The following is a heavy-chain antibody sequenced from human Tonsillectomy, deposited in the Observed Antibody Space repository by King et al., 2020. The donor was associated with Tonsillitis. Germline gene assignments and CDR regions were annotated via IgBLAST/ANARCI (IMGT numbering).Heavy chain of an antibody. J-gene: IGHJ5*02. CDR1: GGSISSGDYY. CDR2: IYYSGST. V-gene: IGHV4-30-4*01. Sequence: QLQESGPGLVKPSQTLSLTCTVSGGSISSGDYYWRWLRQPPGKGLEWIGYIYYSGSTYYNPSLKSRVTISVDTSKNQFSLKLSSVTAADTAVYYCARGDCSGGSCYRDLGDWFDPWGQGTLVTVSS. D-gene: IGHD2-15*01. CDR3: ARGDCSGGSCYRDLGDWFDP.